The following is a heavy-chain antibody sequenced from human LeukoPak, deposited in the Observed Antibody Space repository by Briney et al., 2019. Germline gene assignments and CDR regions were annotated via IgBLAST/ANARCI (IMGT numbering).Heavy chain of an antibody. V-gene: IGHV4-39*07. J-gene: IGHJ3*02. D-gene: IGHD6-13*01. Sequence: PGGSLRLSCAASGLSFSNYSMNWVRQPPGKGLEWIGSIYYSGSTYYNPSLKSRVTISVDTSKNQFSLKLSSVTAADTAVYYCARENSGSSWYLGAFDIWGQGTMVTVSS. CDR3: ARENSGSSWYLGAFDI. CDR2: IYYSGST. CDR1: GLSFSNYS.